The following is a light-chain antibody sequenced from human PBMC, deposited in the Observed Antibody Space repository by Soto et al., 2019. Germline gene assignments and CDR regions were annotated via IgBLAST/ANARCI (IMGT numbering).Light chain of an antibody. J-gene: IGLJ2*01. Sequence: QSALTQPACVSGSPGQSITISCTGTSSDVGAYNYVSWYQQHPGKAPKLMIFEVSDRPSGVSNRFSGSKSGNTASLTISGLQAEDEADYYCSSYTSSNTLVFGGGTKLTVL. CDR2: EVS. CDR3: SSYTSSNTLV. CDR1: SSDVGAYNY. V-gene: IGLV2-14*01.